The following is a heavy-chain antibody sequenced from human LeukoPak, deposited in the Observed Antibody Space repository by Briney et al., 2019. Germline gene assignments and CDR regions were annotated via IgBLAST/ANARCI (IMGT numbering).Heavy chain of an antibody. CDR3: ARDLAEGWLVGLDY. CDR2: INPNSGGT. D-gene: IGHD6-19*01. V-gene: IGHV1-2*02. CDR1: GYTFTGYY. Sequence: ASVKVSCKASGYTFTGYYTHWVRQAPGQGLEWMGWINPNSGGTNYAQKFQGRVTMTRDTSISTAYMELSRLRSDDTAVYYCARDLAEGWLVGLDYWGQGTLVTVSS. J-gene: IGHJ4*02.